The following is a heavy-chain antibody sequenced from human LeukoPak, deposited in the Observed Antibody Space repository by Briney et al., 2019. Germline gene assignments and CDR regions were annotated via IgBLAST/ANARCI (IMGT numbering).Heavy chain of an antibody. V-gene: IGHV1-69*06. CDR3: ASSVRFLEWLFYAFDI. J-gene: IGHJ3*02. D-gene: IGHD3-3*01. CDR1: GGTFSSYA. Sequence: SVNVSCKASGGTFSSYAISWVRQAPGQGLEWMGGIIPIFGTANYAQKFQGRVTITADKSTSTAYMELSSLRSEDTAVYYCASSVRFLEWLFYAFDIWGQGTMLTVSS. CDR2: IIPIFGTA.